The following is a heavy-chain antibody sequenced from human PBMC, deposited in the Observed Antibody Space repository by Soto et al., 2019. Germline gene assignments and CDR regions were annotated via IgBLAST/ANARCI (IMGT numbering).Heavy chain of an antibody. CDR3: ARDTGSHQDY. CDR2: ISGYNGDT. J-gene: IGHJ4*02. V-gene: IGHV1-18*01. Sequence: ASVKVSCKASGYTFTRYGISWVRQAPGQGLEWMGWISGYNGDTNYAQKVQGRVTMTIDTSTSTAYMELRSLTSDDTAIYYCARDTGSHQDYWGQGTLVTVSS. CDR1: GYTFTRYG. D-gene: IGHD2-15*01.